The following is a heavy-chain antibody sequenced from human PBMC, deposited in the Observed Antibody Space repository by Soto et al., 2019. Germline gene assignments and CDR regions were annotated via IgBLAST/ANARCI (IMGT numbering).Heavy chain of an antibody. CDR3: ARARGYGDSRSFDY. V-gene: IGHV3-48*01. J-gene: IGHJ4*02. CDR1: GFTFRSYS. Sequence: GGSLRLSCAASGFTFRSYSLNWVRRAPGKGLEWLSYISSTTTTIYYADSVKGRFTISRDNVKNSLFLQMSSLTAEDSAVYYCARARGYGDSRSFDYWGQGT. CDR2: ISSTTTTI. D-gene: IGHD4-17*01.